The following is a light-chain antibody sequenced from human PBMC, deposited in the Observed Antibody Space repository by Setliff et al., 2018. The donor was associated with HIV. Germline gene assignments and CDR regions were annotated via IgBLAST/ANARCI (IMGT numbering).Light chain of an antibody. CDR3: CSHAGSRTLV. Sequence: QSALTQPASVSGSPGQSITISCTGTTSDVGGYNHVSWYQQHPGKAPKLMISDVSKRPSGVSNRFSGSKSGNTASLTISGLQAEDEADYYCCSHAGSRTLVFGGGTK. J-gene: IGLJ3*02. V-gene: IGLV2-23*02. CDR2: DVS. CDR1: TSDVGGYNH.